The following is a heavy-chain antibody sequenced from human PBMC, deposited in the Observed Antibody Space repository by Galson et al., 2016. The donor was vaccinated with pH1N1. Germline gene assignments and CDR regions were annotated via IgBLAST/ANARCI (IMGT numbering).Heavy chain of an antibody. Sequence: LRLSCAASGFPFTSYAMHWVRQAPGKGLEWVAVILYDGTNEYYADSVKGRFTISRDKTQSTVYLQMNSLRTEDTAVYYCARDREYSGHEGSHWAQGTLVIVSS. J-gene: IGHJ4*02. CDR3: ARDREYSGHEGSH. CDR1: GFPFTSYA. V-gene: IGHV3-30*04. CDR2: ILYDGTNE. D-gene: IGHD5-12*01.